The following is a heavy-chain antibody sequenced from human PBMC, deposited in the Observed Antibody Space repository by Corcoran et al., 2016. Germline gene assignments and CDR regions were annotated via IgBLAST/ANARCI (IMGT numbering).Heavy chain of an antibody. CDR2: ISSSSSSYI. V-gene: IGHV3-21*01. D-gene: IGHD3-22*01. CDR1: GFTFSSYS. Sequence: EVQLVESGGGLVKPGGSLRLSCAASGFTFSSYSMNWVRQAPGKGLEWVSSISSSSSSYIYYADSVKGRFTISRDNAKNSLYLQMNSLRAEDTAVYYCARARGTYYDSSDDYWGQGTLVTVSS. CDR3: ARARGTYYDSSDDY. J-gene: IGHJ4*02.